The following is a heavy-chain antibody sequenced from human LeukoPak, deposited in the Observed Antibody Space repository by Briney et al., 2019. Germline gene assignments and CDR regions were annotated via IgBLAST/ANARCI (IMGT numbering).Heavy chain of an antibody. CDR3: ASRRTAYCGGDCPEGY. V-gene: IGHV3-48*03. J-gene: IGHJ4*02. CDR2: ISNSGSTM. D-gene: IGHD2-21*02. Sequence: GGSLRLSCAASGFTFSSFDMNWVRQAPGKGLEWLSYISNSGSTMYYADSVKGRFTVSRDNAKNSLYLQMNSLRAEDTAVYYCASRRTAYCGGDCPEGYWGQGTLVTVSS. CDR1: GFTFSSFD.